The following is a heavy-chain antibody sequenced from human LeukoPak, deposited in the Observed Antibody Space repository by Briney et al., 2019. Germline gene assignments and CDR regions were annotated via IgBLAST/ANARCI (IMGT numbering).Heavy chain of an antibody. CDR2: INPNSGGT. D-gene: IGHD1-26*01. Sequence: ASVKLSCKASGYTFTGHYMHWVRQSPGQGLEWMGWINPNSGGTNYAQKFRGRVTKTRDTSISTAYMELSRLRSDDTAVYYCARDSSPWELLRHFDYCGQGTLLADSS. V-gene: IGHV1-2*02. CDR1: GYTFTGHY. CDR3: ARDSSPWELLRHFDY. J-gene: IGHJ4*02.